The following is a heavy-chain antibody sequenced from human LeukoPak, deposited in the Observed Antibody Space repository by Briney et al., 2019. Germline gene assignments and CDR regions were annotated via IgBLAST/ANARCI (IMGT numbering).Heavy chain of an antibody. V-gene: IGHV3-23*01. CDR1: GFTFSSYA. Sequence: PGRSLRLSCAASGFTFSSYAMHWVRQAPGKGLEWVSAISGSGGSTYYADSVKGRFTISRDNAKNTLNLQMNSLRAEDTAVYYCARDLGQYYDTSDNWFDPWGQGTLVTVSS. D-gene: IGHD3-22*01. J-gene: IGHJ5*02. CDR3: ARDLGQYYDTSDNWFDP. CDR2: ISGSGGST.